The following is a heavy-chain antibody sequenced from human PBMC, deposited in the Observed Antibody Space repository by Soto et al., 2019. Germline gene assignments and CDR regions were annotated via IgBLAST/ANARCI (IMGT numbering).Heavy chain of an antibody. CDR3: SRDYYDIWSGYHVPPPIDY. Sequence: QVQLVQSGADVKKPGASVKVSCKASGYTFTNYGISWVRQAPGQGLEWMGWISAYNGNTHYAQKLQGRLTMTTDTPTSTAYMELRSLRSDDTAVYYYSRDYYDIWSGYHVPPPIDYWGQGTLVTVSS. CDR2: ISAYNGNT. V-gene: IGHV1-18*01. J-gene: IGHJ4*02. D-gene: IGHD3-3*01. CDR1: GYTFTNYG.